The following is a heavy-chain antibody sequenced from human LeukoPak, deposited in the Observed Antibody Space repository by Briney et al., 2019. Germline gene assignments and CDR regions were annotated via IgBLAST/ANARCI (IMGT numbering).Heavy chain of an antibody. D-gene: IGHD6-19*01. J-gene: IGHJ4*02. CDR2: MYTSGNT. V-gene: IGHV4-4*07. CDR1: GGSISTYY. Sequence: SETLSLTCTVSGGSISTYYWSWIRQPAGKGLEWIGRMYTSGNTNYSPSLKSRVTMSVDTSKKQFSLRLSSVTAADTAVYYCAREPVTGTSNFFDSWGQGTLVAVSS. CDR3: AREPVTGTSNFFDS.